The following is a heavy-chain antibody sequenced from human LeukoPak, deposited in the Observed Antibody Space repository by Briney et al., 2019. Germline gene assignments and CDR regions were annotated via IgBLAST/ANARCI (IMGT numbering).Heavy chain of an antibody. CDR3: ARATYYYDSSGYYPPEYFQH. J-gene: IGHJ1*01. D-gene: IGHD3-22*01. CDR1: GYTFTGYY. Sequence: GASVKVSCKASGYTFTGYYMHWVRQAPGQGLEWMGWINPNSGGTNYAQKFQGRVTMTRDTSISTAYMELSRLRSDDTAVYYCARATYYYDSSGYYPPEYFQHWGQGTLVTVSS. V-gene: IGHV1-2*02. CDR2: INPNSGGT.